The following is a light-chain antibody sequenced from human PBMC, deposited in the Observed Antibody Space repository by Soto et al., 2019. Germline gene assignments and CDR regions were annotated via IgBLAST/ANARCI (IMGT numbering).Light chain of an antibody. CDR2: GAS. CDR3: QHYNNWPRWT. Sequence: EIVMSQSPATLYESPGERATLSCRASQSVSSNLAWYQQKPGQAPRLLIYGASTRASGVPARFSGIGSGTEFTLTISSLQSEDFAVYYCQHYNNWPRWTFGQGT. V-gene: IGKV3-15*01. CDR1: QSVSSN. J-gene: IGKJ1*01.